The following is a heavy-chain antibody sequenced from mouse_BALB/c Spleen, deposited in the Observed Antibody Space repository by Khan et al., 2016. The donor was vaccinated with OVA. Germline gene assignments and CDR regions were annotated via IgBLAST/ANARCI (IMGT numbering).Heavy chain of an antibody. D-gene: IGHD2-1*01. V-gene: IGHV3-1*02. J-gene: IGHJ4*01. CDR3: ARDGNYMDY. CDR2: IYFSGSI. CDR1: GYSITSGYS. Sequence: EVQLQESGPDLVKPSQSLSLTCTVTGYSITSGYSWHWIGQFPGNKLEWMAYIYFSGSINYNPSLKSRISVTRDTSKNQFFLQLNPVTTEDTATYYCARDGNYMDYWGQGTSVTVSS.